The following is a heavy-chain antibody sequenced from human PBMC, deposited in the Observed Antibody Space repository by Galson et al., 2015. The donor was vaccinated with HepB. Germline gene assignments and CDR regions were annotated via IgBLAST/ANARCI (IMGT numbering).Heavy chain of an antibody. CDR3: AGGGRPGQYTAMVRNWFDP. D-gene: IGHD5-18*01. CDR2: ISGSGGST. CDR1: GFTFSSYA. J-gene: IGHJ5*02. Sequence: SLRLSCAASGFTFSSYAMSWVRQAPGKGLEWVSAISGSGGSTYYADSVKGRFTISRDNSKNTLYLQMNSLRAEDTAVYYCAGGGRPGQYTAMVRNWFDPWGQGTLVTVSS. V-gene: IGHV3-23*01.